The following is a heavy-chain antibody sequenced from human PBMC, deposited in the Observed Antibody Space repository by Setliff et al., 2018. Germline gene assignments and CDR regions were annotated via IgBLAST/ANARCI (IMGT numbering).Heavy chain of an antibody. CDR2: IYYSGTT. D-gene: IGHD2-8*02. Sequence: KPSETLSLTCTVSGGSLTNRYWSWIRQPPGKGLEWLGYIYYSGTTNYSPSLKSRVTIPVDTSKNQFSLSLKSVTAADTAVYYCARDRTAYSYGMDVWGQGTTVTVSS. CDR3: ARDRTAYSYGMDV. V-gene: IGHV4-59*01. J-gene: IGHJ6*02. CDR1: GGSLTNRY.